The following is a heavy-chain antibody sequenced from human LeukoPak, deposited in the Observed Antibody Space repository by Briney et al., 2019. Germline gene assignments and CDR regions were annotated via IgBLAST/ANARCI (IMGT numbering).Heavy chain of an antibody. J-gene: IGHJ4*02. V-gene: IGHV3-11*01. D-gene: IGHD3-22*01. CDR3: ARDPDYYDSSGYYGPDTKVSN. CDR1: GFTFSDYY. Sequence: GGSLRLSCAASGFTFSDYYMSWIRQAPGKGLEWVSYISSSGSTIYYADSVKGRFTISRDNAKNSLYLQMNSLRAEDTAVYYCARDPDYYDSSGYYGPDTKVSNWGQGTLVTVSS. CDR2: ISSSGSTI.